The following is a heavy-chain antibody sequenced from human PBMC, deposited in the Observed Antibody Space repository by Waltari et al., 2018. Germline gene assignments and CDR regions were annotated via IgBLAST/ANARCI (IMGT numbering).Heavy chain of an antibody. J-gene: IGHJ4*02. CDR1: GFPFGKGG. V-gene: IGHV3-7*01. CDR2: MKQDGIEK. Sequence: EVQLVESGGDLVQPGGSLRLSCADSGFPFGKGGKGWVRQAPGKGLEWVANMKQDGIEKFYVDSVKGRFTISRDNTKNSLYLQMNGLRVEDTAVYYCARSLSEDIVPTTGVFFDYWGQGSLVTVSS. D-gene: IGHD5-12*01. CDR3: ARSLSEDIVPTTGVFFDY.